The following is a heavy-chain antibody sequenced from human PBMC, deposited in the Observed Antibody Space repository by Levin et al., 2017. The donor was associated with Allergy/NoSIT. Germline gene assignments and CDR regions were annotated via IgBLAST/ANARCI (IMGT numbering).Heavy chain of an antibody. D-gene: IGHD3-10*01. CDR3: ASNSGTYYPFDN. CDR2: IYHSGST. J-gene: IGHJ4*02. CDR1: GGSISSTKW. V-gene: IGHV4-4*02. Sequence: SETLSLTCAVSGGSISSTKWWSWVRQSPGKGLEWMGEIYHSGSTNYNPSLMSRVSISIDKSKNQFSLKLSSVTAADTAVYYCASNSGTYYPFDNWGQGTLVTVSS.